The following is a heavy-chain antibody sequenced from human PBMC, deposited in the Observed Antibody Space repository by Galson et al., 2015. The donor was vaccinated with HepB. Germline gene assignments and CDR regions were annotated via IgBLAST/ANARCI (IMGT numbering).Heavy chain of an antibody. J-gene: IGHJ4*02. V-gene: IGHV1-46*01. Sequence: SVKVSCKASSYTFTNFYIHWVRQAPGQGLEWMGAIKPNDGTTKYAQNLQGRVTMTRDTSTSTVYMQLVGLRSEDTALYYCTRWPAPDGDFGFFDYWGQGTLVTVSS. D-gene: IGHD4-17*01. CDR1: SYTFTNFY. CDR2: IKPNDGTT. CDR3: TRWPAPDGDFGFFDY.